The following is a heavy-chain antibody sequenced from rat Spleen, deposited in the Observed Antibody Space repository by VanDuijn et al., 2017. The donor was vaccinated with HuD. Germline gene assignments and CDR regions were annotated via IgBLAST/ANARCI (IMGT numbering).Heavy chain of an antibody. D-gene: IGHD4-4*01. J-gene: IGHJ3*01. CDR1: GFTFSDYY. CDR3: TRHDYSGVITNWFAY. CDR2: ISYDGIST. V-gene: IGHV5-29*01. Sequence: EVQLVASDGGLVQPGRSLKLSCAASGFTFSDYYMAWVRQAPTKGLEWVATISYDGISTYYRVSVRGRFTISSDNAKTTLYLQMDSLRSEDTSTYYCTRHDYSGVITNWFAYWGQGTLVTVSS.